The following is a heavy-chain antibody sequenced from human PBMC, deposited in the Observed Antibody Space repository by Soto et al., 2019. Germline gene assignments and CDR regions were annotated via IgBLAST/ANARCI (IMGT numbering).Heavy chain of an antibody. D-gene: IGHD7-27*01. CDR3: TRVRGHPLLGCFVP. CDR2: IYHSGTT. CDR1: SGSISSGGYY. J-gene: IGHJ5*02. V-gene: IGHV4-31*03. Sequence: QVQLQESGPGLVKPSQTLSLTCTVSSGSISSGGYYWSWIRQHPGKGLEWIGYIYHSGTTYYNPTLKCRSTISVAPSMNTSSLTPSSVTAAATAVHYCTRVRGHPLLGCFVPWGEGTLVTVSS.